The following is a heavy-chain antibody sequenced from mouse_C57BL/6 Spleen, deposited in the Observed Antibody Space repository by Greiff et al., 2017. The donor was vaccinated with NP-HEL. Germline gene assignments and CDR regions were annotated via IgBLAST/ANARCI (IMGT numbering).Heavy chain of an antibody. CDR3: ARKDYNY. CDR2: IDPSDSYT. D-gene: IGHD2-12*01. V-gene: IGHV1-69*01. Sequence: QVQLQQPGAELVMPGASVKLSCKASGYTFTSYWMHWVKQRPGQGLEWIGEIDPSDSYTNYNQKFKGKSTLTVDKSSSTAYMQLNSLTSEDSAVYYCARKDYNYWGQGTTLTVSS. J-gene: IGHJ2*01. CDR1: GYTFTSYW.